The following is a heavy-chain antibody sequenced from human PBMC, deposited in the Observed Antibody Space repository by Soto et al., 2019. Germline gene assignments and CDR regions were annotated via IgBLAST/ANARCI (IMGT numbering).Heavy chain of an antibody. CDR3: AAPRDEYGSGVSWFTYGMDI. D-gene: IGHD3-10*01. CDR1: GFAFIDYA. CDR2: LDGAGGST. J-gene: IGHJ6*02. V-gene: IGHV3-23*01. Sequence: GGSLRLSCLASGFAFIDYAITWCGHFPGRGREWVASLDGAGGSTYYADSVRGRFTISRDNSQNTLFLQMKRLTVDDTAIYYCAAPRDEYGSGVSWFTYGMDIWGQGTTVTVSS.